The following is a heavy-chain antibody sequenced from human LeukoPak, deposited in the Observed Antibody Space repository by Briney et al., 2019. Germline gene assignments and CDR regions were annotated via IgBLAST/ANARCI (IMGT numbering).Heavy chain of an antibody. CDR1: GFTFSSYS. CDR3: ARGYNWNPYFDY. CDR2: ISSSSSYI. Sequence: GGSLRLSCAASGFTFSSYSMNWVRQAPGKGLEWVSSISSSSSYIYYADSVKGRFTISRDNATNSLYLQMNSLRAEDTAVYYCARGYNWNPYFDYWGQGTLVTVSS. D-gene: IGHD1-20*01. V-gene: IGHV3-21*01. J-gene: IGHJ4*02.